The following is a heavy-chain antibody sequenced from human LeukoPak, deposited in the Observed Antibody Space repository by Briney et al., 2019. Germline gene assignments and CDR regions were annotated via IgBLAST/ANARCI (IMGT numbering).Heavy chain of an antibody. V-gene: IGHV2-26*01. CDR3: ARTLLYNWNDVNAFDI. Sequence: SGPTLVNPTETLTLTCTVSGFSLSNARMGVSWIRQPPGKALEWLAHIFSNDEKSNSTSLKSRLTISKDTSKSQVVLTMTNMDPVDTATYYCARTLLYNWNDVNAFDIWGQGTMVTVSS. D-gene: IGHD1-20*01. CDR2: IFSNDEK. J-gene: IGHJ3*02. CDR1: GFSLSNARMG.